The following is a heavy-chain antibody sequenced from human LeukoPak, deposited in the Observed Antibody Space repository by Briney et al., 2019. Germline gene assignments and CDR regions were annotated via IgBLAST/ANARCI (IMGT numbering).Heavy chain of an antibody. V-gene: IGHV3-23*01. J-gene: IGHJ4*02. D-gene: IGHD2-2*01. CDR3: AKVNWCSASCADA. CDR2: ISGNGYST. Sequence: PGGSLRLSCAASGFMFSSDDMNWVRQAPGKGLEWVSGISGNGYSTYYADSVKGRFTISRDNSKNTLSLQMNSLRAEDTAVYYCAKVNWCSASCADAWGQGTLVTVSS. CDR1: GFMFSSDD.